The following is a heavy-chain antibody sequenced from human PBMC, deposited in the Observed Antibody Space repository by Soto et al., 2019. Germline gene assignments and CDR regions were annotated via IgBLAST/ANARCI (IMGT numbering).Heavy chain of an antibody. CDR1: GFTLDSYI. Sequence: EVQLLESGGGLVQPGGSLRLSCAASGFTLDSYIMSWVRQAPGKGLEWLSSVTNSGGNTYYADSVRGRFTTSRDNSKNTQYLQRNSLRAEETAVYYCANSSATGKSNGMDVWGQGTTVTVSS. J-gene: IGHJ6*02. D-gene: IGHD1-1*01. CDR3: ANSSATGKSNGMDV. CDR2: VTNSGGNT. V-gene: IGHV3-23*01.